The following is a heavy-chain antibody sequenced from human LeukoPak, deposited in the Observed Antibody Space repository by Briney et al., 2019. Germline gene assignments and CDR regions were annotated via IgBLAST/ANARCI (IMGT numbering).Heavy chain of an antibody. CDR1: RGSITSGLYY. CDR2: IYHSGTT. J-gene: IGHJ5*02. V-gene: IGHV4-31*03. Sequence: SETLSLTCTVSRGSITSGLYYWSWIRQHPGKGLEWMGYIYHSGTTYFNPSLQSRVSISLDTSKYQFSLNLNSVTAADTAVYYCARAGFDILTGSTERFDTWGQGALVTVSS. CDR3: ARAGFDILTGSTERFDT. D-gene: IGHD3-9*01.